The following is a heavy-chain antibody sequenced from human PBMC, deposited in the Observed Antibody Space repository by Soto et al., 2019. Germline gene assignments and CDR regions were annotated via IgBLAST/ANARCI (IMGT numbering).Heavy chain of an antibody. CDR2: ITTSGDSA. Sequence: GGSLRLSCAASGFTFSTYPMTWVRQVPGKGLEWVSSITTSGDSAFYPDSVKGRFTISRDNSQNMLFLQMTSLRAEDTAIYYCARDSDYGRYAWNFDPWGRGTLVTVSS. V-gene: IGHV3-23*01. CDR3: ARDSDYGRYAWNFDP. J-gene: IGHJ5*02. D-gene: IGHD4-17*01. CDR1: GFTFSTYP.